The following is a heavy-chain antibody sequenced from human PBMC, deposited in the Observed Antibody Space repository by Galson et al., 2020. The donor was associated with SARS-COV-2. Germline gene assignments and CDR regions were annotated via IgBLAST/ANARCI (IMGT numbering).Heavy chain of an antibody. CDR1: GFPFSTYS. Sequence: GSLRLSCAASGFPFSTYSMNWVRLAPGKGLEWVSSINTSSSYTYYVDSVKGRFSISRDNPRNSLYLQMNSLRAEDTAVYYCARDEGIRGYNYGRLYYGMDVWGQGTTVTVSS. J-gene: IGHJ6*02. CDR3: ARDEGIRGYNYGRLYYGMDV. CDR2: INTSSSYT. D-gene: IGHD5-18*01. V-gene: IGHV3-21*01.